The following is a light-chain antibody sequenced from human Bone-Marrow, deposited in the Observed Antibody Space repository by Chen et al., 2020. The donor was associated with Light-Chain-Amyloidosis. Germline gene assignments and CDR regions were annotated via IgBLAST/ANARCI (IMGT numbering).Light chain of an antibody. CDR3: QQSYSSPG. V-gene: IGKV1-39*01. CDR2: GAS. J-gene: IGKJ5*01. Sequence: DIQMTQSPSSLSASVGDRVTITCRASQSISNYLNWYQQKPGKAPKVLIFGASNLQSGVPPRFSGSGSGTDFTLTITSLHPEDFATYYCQQSYSSPGFGQGTRLEIK. CDR1: QSISNY.